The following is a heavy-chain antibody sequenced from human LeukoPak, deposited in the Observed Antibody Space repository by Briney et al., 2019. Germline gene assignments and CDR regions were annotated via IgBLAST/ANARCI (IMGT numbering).Heavy chain of an antibody. D-gene: IGHD3-3*01. Sequence: SETLSLTCAVSGGSFSVGSYYWSWIRQPPGKGLEWIGYIYYSGSTNFNPSLKSRVTISVDTSKNQFSLNLSSVTAADTSVYYFRRPLIRFLANCLDPGGQETWVT. CDR2: IYYSGST. J-gene: IGHJ5*02. V-gene: IGHV4-61*01. CDR1: GGSFSVGSYY. CDR3: RRPLIRFLANCLDP.